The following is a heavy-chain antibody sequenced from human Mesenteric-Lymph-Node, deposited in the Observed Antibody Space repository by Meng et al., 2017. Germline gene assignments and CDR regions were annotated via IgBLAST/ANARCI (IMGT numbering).Heavy chain of an antibody. V-gene: IGHV3-23*01. CDR1: GFTFSTCA. Sequence: GESLKISCVASGFTFSTCAMNWVRQAPGKGLEWVSSFSGSSASAGSTYHADSVKGRFTISRDNSKNTLYLQMNGLRAEDTAVYFCAKSLSGFSFGKIDYWGQGTLVTVSS. J-gene: IGHJ4*02. D-gene: IGHD3-3*01. CDR3: AKSLSGFSFGKIDY. CDR2: FSGSSASAGST.